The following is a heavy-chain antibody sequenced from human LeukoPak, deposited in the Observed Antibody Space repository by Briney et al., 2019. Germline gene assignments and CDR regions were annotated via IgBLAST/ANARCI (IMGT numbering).Heavy chain of an antibody. CDR2: INQDGTEK. CDR3: AKVAKYYYGPETYYFFEQ. J-gene: IGHJ4*02. Sequence: GESLRLSCAASGFPFSTYWMSWVRQAPGQGLEWVANINQDGTEKYYVDSVKGRFTISRDYAKSSLYLQMNSLRVEDTAVYYCAKVAKYYYGPETYYFFEQWGQGTPVTASS. D-gene: IGHD3-10*01. V-gene: IGHV3-7*01. CDR1: GFPFSTYW.